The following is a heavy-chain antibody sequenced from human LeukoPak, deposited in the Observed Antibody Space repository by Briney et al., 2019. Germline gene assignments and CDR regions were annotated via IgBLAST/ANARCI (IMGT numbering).Heavy chain of an antibody. D-gene: IGHD6-6*01. CDR2: IDGSNR. CDR1: GFTFSSYA. Sequence: PGTSLRLSCAASGFTFSSYAMHWVRQAPGKGLEWVAVIDGSNRYYADSVKGRFTISRDNSKNTLYLQMNTLRAEDTAVYYCARDLSSSYYFDYWGQGTLVIVSS. J-gene: IGHJ4*02. V-gene: IGHV3-30*01. CDR3: ARDLSSSYYFDY.